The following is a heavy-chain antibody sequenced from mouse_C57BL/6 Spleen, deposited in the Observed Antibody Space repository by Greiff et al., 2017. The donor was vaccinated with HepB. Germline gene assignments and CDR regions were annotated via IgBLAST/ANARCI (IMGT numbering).Heavy chain of an antibody. D-gene: IGHD1-1*01. J-gene: IGHJ4*01. V-gene: IGHV1-5*01. CDR3: TRLRGDPYAMDY. CDR2: IYPGNSDT. CDR1: GYTFTSYW. Sequence: EVQLQQSGTVLARPGASVKMSCKTSGYTFTSYWMHWVKQRPGQGLEWIGAIYPGNSDTSYNQKFKGKAKLTAVTSASTAYMELSSLTNEDSAVYYCTRLRGDPYAMDYWGQGTSVTVSS.